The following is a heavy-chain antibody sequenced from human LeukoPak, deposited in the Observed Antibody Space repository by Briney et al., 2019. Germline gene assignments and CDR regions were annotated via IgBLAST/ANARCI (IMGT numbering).Heavy chain of an antibody. CDR2: IHYSGST. CDR3: ARLGDYYYYMDV. CDR1: GGSISTYY. D-gene: IGHD1-26*01. J-gene: IGHJ6*03. V-gene: IGHV4-59*08. Sequence: SETLSLTCTVSGGSISTYYWSWIRQPPGKGLEWIAFIHYSGSTNYNPSPKSRVTISEDTSKNQFSLKLSSVTAADTAVYYCARLGDYYYYMDVWGKGTTVTVSS.